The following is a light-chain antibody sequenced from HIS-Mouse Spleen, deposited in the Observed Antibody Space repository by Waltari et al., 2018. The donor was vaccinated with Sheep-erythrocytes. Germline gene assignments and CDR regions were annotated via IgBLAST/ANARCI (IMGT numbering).Light chain of an antibody. Sequence: QSALTQPASVSGSPGQSITISCTGTSSDVGSYNLVSWYQQHPGKAPQLMTYEGSKRPSGVSNRFSGSKSGNTASLTISGLQAEDEADYYCCSYAGSSTPWVFGGGTKLTVL. CDR2: EGS. J-gene: IGLJ3*02. V-gene: IGLV2-23*01. CDR3: CSYAGSSTPWV. CDR1: SSDVGSYNL.